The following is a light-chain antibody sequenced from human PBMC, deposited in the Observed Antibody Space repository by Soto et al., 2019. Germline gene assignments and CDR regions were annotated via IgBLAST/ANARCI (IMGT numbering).Light chain of an antibody. CDR2: EVK. J-gene: IGLJ1*01. CDR3: SSYASRNIYV. V-gene: IGLV2-14*01. CDR1: SSDVGAYDY. Sequence: QSALTRPASVSGSPGQSITISCTGTSSDVGAYDYVSWYQQHPDKAPKLMIYEVKNRPSGVSNRFSGSKSGNTASLTISGLRTEDEADYYCSSYASRNIYVFGTGTKVTVL.